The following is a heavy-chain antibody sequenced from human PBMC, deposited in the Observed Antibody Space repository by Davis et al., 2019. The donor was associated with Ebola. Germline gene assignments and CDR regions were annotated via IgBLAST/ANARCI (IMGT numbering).Heavy chain of an antibody. V-gene: IGHV4-59*01. Sequence: GSLRLSCTVSGGSITSSHWSWIRQSAGKGLEWIADIYYSGSTNYNPSLKSRVTISVDTSKNQFSLKLSSVTAADTAVYYCASLPIVGATDWGQGTLVTVSS. J-gene: IGHJ4*02. CDR2: IYYSGST. CDR3: ASLPIVGATD. CDR1: GGSITSSH. D-gene: IGHD1-26*01.